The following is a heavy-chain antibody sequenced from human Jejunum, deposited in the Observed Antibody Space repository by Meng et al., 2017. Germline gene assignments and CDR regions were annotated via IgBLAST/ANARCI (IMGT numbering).Heavy chain of an antibody. Sequence: GESLKISCATSGFTFSYHAIHWVRQAPGKGLEWVAQIWSGGNYKYYADSVNGRFTMSRDDSMGTAHLQMNHLRVEDTAVYYCARDGQSQAPYTMDVWGQGTTVTVSS. J-gene: IGHJ6*02. D-gene: IGHD5-18*01. CDR1: GFTFSYHA. CDR2: IWSGGNYK. CDR3: ARDGQSQAPYTMDV. V-gene: IGHV3-33*01.